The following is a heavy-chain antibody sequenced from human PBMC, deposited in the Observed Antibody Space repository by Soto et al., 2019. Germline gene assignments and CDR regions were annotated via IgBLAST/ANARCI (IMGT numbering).Heavy chain of an antibody. Sequence: QLQLQESGPGLVKPSETLSLTCTVSGDSISSSGHFWGWIRQPPGKGLEWIGTIFYTGSTYYNPSLKRRVTISVDTSKNQFSLKLSSVTAGNTGVYYCARIVARTPEFHYYMDVWSIGTTGTVSS. CDR2: IFYTGST. CDR1: GDSISSSGHF. CDR3: ARIVARTPEFHYYMDV. D-gene: IGHD5-12*01. V-gene: IGHV4-39*01. J-gene: IGHJ6*03.